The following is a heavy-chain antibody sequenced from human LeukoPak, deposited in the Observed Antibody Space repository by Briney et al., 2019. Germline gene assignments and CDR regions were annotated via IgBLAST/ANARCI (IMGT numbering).Heavy chain of an antibody. J-gene: IGHJ4*02. CDR3: ARDHNYAFDN. CDR1: GFPFSAYS. D-gene: IGHD1-1*01. Sequence: GGSLRLSCAASGFPFSAYSMNWVRQAPGKGLEWISYIGISSGNTKYADSVKGRFTISGDNAKNSLYLQMNSLRVEDTAVYYCARDHNYAFDNWGQGTLVTVSS. V-gene: IGHV3-11*06. CDR2: IGISSGNT.